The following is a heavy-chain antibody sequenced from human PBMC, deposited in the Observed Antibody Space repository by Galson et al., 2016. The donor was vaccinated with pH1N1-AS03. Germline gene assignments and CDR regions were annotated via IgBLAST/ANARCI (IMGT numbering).Heavy chain of an antibody. Sequence: SVKVSCKASGGTVSNYAISWMRQAPGQGLEWMGGIHPIFGTPSHAQKFRGRLTVTADASTSAAYMELSSLTSEDTAIYYCARDRHYDSSGRYFYESEHWGQGTLVIVSS. V-gene: IGHV1-69*13. CDR3: ARDRHYDSSGRYFYESEH. CDR1: GGTVSNYA. CDR2: IHPIFGTP. D-gene: IGHD3-22*01. J-gene: IGHJ4*02.